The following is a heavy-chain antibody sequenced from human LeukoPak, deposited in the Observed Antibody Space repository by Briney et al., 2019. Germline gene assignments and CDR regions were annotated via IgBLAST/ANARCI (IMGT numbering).Heavy chain of an antibody. V-gene: IGHV3-66*01. D-gene: IGHD3-10*01. CDR2: IYSGGST. Sequence: PGRSLRLSCAASGFTVSSNYMSWVRQAPGKGLEWVSVIYSGGSTYYADSVKGRFTISRDNSKNTLCPQMNSLRAEDTAVYYCARDRMVRGVIGSEGFDYWGQGTLVTVSS. CDR3: ARDRMVRGVIGSEGFDY. CDR1: GFTVSSNY. J-gene: IGHJ4*02.